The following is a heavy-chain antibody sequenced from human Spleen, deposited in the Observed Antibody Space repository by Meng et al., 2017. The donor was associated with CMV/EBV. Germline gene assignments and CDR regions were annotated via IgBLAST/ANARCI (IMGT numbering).Heavy chain of an antibody. Sequence: SGPTLVKPTQTLTLTCTFSGFSLTTPGVAMGWIRQPPGKALEWLALIYWNGDKRYRPSLQNRLTVTKDTSKNHVVLTMTNMDPVDRATYFCALRSASLGTVSVSTDTFDGFVVWGHGTMVTVSS. CDR1: GFSLTTPGVA. CDR3: ALRSASLGTVSVSTDTFDGFVV. D-gene: IGHD1/OR15-1a*01. CDR2: IYWNGDK. J-gene: IGHJ3*01. V-gene: IGHV2-5*01.